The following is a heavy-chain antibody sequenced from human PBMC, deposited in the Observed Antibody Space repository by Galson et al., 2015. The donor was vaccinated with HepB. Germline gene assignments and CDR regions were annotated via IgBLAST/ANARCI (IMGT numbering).Heavy chain of an antibody. V-gene: IGHV3-7*03. J-gene: IGHJ3*02. D-gene: IGHD3-10*01. Sequence: SLRLSCAASGFTFSSYWMSWVRQAPGKGLEWVANIKQDGSEKYYVDSVKGRFTISRDNAKNSLYLQMNSLRAEDTAVYYCARVDSGSYYIVVAFDIWGQGTMVTVSS. CDR2: IKQDGSEK. CDR1: GFTFSSYW. CDR3: ARVDSGSYYIVVAFDI.